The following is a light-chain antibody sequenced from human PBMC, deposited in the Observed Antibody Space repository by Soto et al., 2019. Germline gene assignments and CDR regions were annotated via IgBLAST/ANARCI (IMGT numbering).Light chain of an antibody. CDR3: QQRSNWPPL. CDR1: QSVSSY. V-gene: IGKV3-11*01. Sequence: EIVLTQSPATLSLSPGERANLSCRASQSVSSYLAWYQQKPGQAPRLLIYDASNRATGIPARFSGSGSGTDFTLTISSLEPEDFAVYYCQQRSNWPPLFGGGTKVDIK. J-gene: IGKJ4*01. CDR2: DAS.